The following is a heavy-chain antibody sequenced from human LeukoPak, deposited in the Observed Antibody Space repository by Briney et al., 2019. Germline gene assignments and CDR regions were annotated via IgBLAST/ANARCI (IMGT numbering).Heavy chain of an antibody. J-gene: IGHJ6*03. CDR2: ISAYNGHT. CDR1: GYTFTSYG. Sequence: ASVKVSCKASGYTFTSYGISWVRQAPGQGLEWMGWISAYNGHTNYAQKFQGRVTMTTETSTSTAYMEVRSLRSDDTAVYYCARDRGYSGYELPYYYMDVWGKGTAVTVSS. D-gene: IGHD5-12*01. CDR3: ARDRGYSGYELPYYYMDV. V-gene: IGHV1-18*01.